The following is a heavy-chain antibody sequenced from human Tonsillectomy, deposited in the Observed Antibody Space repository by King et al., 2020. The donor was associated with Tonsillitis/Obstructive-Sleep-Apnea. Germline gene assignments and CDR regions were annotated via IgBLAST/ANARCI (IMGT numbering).Heavy chain of an antibody. D-gene: IGHD3-9*01. CDR1: GYNFTIHW. Sequence: QLVQSGAEVKKPGESLRISCKGSGYNFTIHWISWVRQMPGKGLEWMGRIDPFDSYTNYRPSFQGHVTISADKSSSTAYLQWSSLKASDTAIYYCARQDYVILTGDYFYYLDVWGKGTTVTVSS. CDR2: IDPFDSYT. V-gene: IGHV5-10-1*01. CDR3: ARQDYVILTGDYFYYLDV. J-gene: IGHJ6*03.